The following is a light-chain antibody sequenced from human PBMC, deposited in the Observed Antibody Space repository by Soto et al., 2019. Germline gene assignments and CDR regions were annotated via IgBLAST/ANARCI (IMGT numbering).Light chain of an antibody. J-gene: IGLJ1*01. V-gene: IGLV2-14*01. CDR3: SSYRSSTNFV. CDR2: EVR. CDR1: SSDVGAYNY. Sequence: QYVRTQPASVSWSPGHSITIACTGTSSDVGAYNYVSWYQQYPGKAPKVIIFEVRKRPSGVSNRFSGSKSGDTASLTISGLQAGEEADYYCSSYRSSTNFVFGTGTKVTXL.